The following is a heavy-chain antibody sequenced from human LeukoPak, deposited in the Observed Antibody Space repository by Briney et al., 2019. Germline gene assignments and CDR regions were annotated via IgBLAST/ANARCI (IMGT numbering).Heavy chain of an antibody. D-gene: IGHD6-13*01. V-gene: IGHV1-69*13. CDR3: ARMEAGIAAAGYFDY. J-gene: IGHJ4*02. Sequence: SVEVSCKASGGTFSSYAISWVRQAPGQGLEWMGGIIPIFGTANYAQKFQGRVTITADESTSTAYVELSSLRSEDTAVYYCARMEAGIAAAGYFDYWGQGTLVTVSS. CDR2: IIPIFGTA. CDR1: GGTFSSYA.